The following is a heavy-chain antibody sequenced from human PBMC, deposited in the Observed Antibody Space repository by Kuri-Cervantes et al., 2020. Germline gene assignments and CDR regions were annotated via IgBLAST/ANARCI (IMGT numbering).Heavy chain of an antibody. CDR3: ARMSTVGRYYMDV. V-gene: IGHV3-21*01. Sequence: GGSLRLSCAASGFTFSSYSMNWVRQAPGKGLEWVSSISSSSSYIYYADSLKGRFTISRDNAKNSLYLQMNSLRAEDTAVYYCARMSTVGRYYMDVWGKGTTVTVSS. J-gene: IGHJ6*03. D-gene: IGHD4-23*01. CDR2: ISSSSSYI. CDR1: GFTFSSYS.